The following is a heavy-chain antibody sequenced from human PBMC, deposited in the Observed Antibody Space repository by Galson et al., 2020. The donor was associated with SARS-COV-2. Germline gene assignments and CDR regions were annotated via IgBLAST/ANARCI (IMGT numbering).Heavy chain of an antibody. CDR3: AREKIHKGPEGPAMWRAFDY. D-gene: IGHD2-2*01. CDR2: IIPILGTP. V-gene: IGHV1-69*10. Sequence: SVKVSCKASGDTLSPYSIGWVRQAPGQGLEWMGGIIPILGTPTYTQKFQGRVTISADKSTNTAYMELSSLTSEDTAVYYCAREKIHKGPEGPAMWRAFDYWGQGTPVTVSS. J-gene: IGHJ4*02. CDR1: GDTLSPYS.